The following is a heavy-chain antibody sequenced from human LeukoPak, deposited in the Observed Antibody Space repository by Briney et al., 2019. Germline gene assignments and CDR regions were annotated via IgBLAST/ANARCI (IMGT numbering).Heavy chain of an antibody. Sequence: SEXLSLTCTVPGGSISSYYWSWIRQPAGKGLEWIGRIYTSGSTNYNPSLKSRVTMSVDTSKNQFSLKLSSVTAADTAVYYCARDPVVRGVITDQYNWFDPWGQGTLVTVSS. D-gene: IGHD3-10*01. CDR1: GGSISSYY. J-gene: IGHJ5*02. CDR2: IYTSGST. CDR3: ARDPVVRGVITDQYNWFDP. V-gene: IGHV4-4*07.